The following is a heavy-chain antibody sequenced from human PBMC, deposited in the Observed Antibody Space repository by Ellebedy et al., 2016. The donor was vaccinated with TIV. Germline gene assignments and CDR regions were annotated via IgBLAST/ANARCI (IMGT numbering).Heavy chain of an antibody. Sequence: GESLKISCAASGFTFSNYAMSWVRQAPGKGLEWVSSISSSSSYISYADSVKCRFTVSRDNAKNSLYRQMNSLRAEDTAVNYCARVSGPLDYWGQGTLVTVSS. J-gene: IGHJ4*02. CDR1: GFTFSNYA. D-gene: IGHD5-12*01. CDR3: ARVSGPLDY. V-gene: IGHV3-21*01. CDR2: ISSSSSYI.